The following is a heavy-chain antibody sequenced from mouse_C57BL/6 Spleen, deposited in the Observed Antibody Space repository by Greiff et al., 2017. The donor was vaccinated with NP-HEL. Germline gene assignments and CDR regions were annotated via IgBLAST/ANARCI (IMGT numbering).Heavy chain of an antibody. V-gene: IGHV1-26*01. J-gene: IGHJ4*01. Sequence: VQLQQSGPELVKPGASVKISCKASGYTFTDYYMNWVKQSHGKSLEWIGDINPNNGGTSYNQKFKGKATLTVDKSSSTAYMELRSLTSEDSAVYYCPRSNGYAMDYWGQGTSVSVSS. D-gene: IGHD2-5*01. CDR1: GYTFTDYY. CDR3: PRSNGYAMDY. CDR2: INPNNGGT.